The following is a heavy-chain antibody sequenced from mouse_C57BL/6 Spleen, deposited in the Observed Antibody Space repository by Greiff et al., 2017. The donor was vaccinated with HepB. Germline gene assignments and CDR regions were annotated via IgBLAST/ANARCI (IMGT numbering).Heavy chain of an antibody. CDR1: GYTFTDYE. CDR2: IDPETGGT. CDR3: TPITTVVAPRGFFDY. Sequence: VKLMESGAELVRPGASVTLSCKASGYTFTDYEMHWVKQTPVHGLEWIGAIDPETGGTAYNQKFKGKAILTADKSSSTAYMELRSLTSEDSAVYYCTPITTVVAPRGFFDYWGQGTTLTVSS. V-gene: IGHV1-15*01. J-gene: IGHJ2*01. D-gene: IGHD1-1*01.